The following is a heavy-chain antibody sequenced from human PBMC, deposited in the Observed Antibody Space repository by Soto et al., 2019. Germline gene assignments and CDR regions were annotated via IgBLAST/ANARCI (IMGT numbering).Heavy chain of an antibody. D-gene: IGHD1-1*01. CDR3: ARADEVGTPLNYYYGMDV. J-gene: IGHJ6*02. CDR1: GFTFSSYG. CDR2: IWYDGSNK. V-gene: IGHV3-33*01. Sequence: PGGSLRLSCAASGFTFSSYGMHWVRQAPGKGLEWVAVIWYDGSNKYYADSVKGRFTISRDNSKNTLYLQMNSLRAEDTAVYYCARADEVGTPLNYYYGMDVWGQGTTVTVSS.